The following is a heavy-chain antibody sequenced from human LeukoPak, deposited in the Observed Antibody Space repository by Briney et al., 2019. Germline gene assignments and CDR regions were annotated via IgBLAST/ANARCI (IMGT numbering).Heavy chain of an antibody. Sequence: SETLSLICTVSGGSISSYYWSWIRQPPGKGLEWIGYIYYSGSTNYNPSLKSRVTISVDTSKNQFSLKLSSVTAADTAVYYCAREVWSHTYNWFDPWGQGTLVTVSS. V-gene: IGHV4-59*01. J-gene: IGHJ5*02. CDR2: IYYSGST. CDR1: GGSISSYY. D-gene: IGHD2-21*01. CDR3: AREVWSHTYNWFDP.